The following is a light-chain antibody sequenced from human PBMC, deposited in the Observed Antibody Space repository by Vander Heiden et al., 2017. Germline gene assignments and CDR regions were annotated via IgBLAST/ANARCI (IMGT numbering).Light chain of an antibody. CDR3: RQALQTPLT. J-gene: IGKJ4*01. CDR1: QSLLQSNGYNY. V-gene: IGKV2-28*01. Sequence: DSVMTQSPRSLPVTPGEPASISCRSSQSLLQSNGYNYLNWYLQKPGQSPQLLIYLGSNRASGVPDRFTGSGSGTDFTLKISRVEAEDVGVYYCRQALQTPLTFGGGTKVEIK. CDR2: LGS.